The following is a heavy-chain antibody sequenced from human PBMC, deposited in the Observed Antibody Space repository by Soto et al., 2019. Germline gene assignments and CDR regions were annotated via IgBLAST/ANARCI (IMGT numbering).Heavy chain of an antibody. J-gene: IGHJ4*02. CDR1: GGTFNTYA. CDR3: AREVQVHTPAFVY. D-gene: IGHD3-10*01. V-gene: IGHV1-69*19. CDR2: ISPMFGAA. Sequence: HVQLVQSGAEMKKPGSSVKVSCQSSGGTFNTYAMNWVRQAPGQGPEWMGDISPMFGAANYAPKFQGRVTITADESTGTSYMQLSSLTSEDTALYSCAREVQVHTPAFVYWGQGTLVTVSS.